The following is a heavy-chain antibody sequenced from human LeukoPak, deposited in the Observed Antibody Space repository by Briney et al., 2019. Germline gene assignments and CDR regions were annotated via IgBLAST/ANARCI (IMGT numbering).Heavy chain of an antibody. D-gene: IGHD6-6*01. J-gene: IGHJ4*02. CDR3: AKDAGPQQLVFFDS. CDR1: GFTFAVFG. Sequence: GGSLRLSCTATGFTFAVFGMAWVRQAPGRGLEWVTTISADGNNIHQADSVKGRFSISRDNSGGTLYLEMNSLRAEDTAIYYCAKDAGPQQLVFFDSWGQGTLVAVSS. V-gene: IGHV3-23*01. CDR2: ISADGNNI.